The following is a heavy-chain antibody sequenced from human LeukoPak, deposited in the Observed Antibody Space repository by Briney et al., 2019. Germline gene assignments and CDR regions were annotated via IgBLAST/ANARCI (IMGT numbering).Heavy chain of an antibody. D-gene: IGHD3-16*01. Sequence: SETLSLTCAVYGDSFTGYYFTWVRQPPGKGLKWIAEIHHAGATTYNPSLKSRVTISLDASKNQISLRLRSVTAADTAVYFCTRGRLPDYFFDSWGQGTPVTVSS. CDR3: TRGRLPDYFFDS. J-gene: IGHJ4*02. CDR1: GDSFTGYY. CDR2: IHHAGAT. V-gene: IGHV4-34*01.